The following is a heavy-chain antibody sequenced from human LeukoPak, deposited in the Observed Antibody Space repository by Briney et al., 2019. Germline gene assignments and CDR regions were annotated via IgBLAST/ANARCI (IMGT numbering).Heavy chain of an antibody. CDR2: ISSSSSTI. CDR1: AFTLSGYW. Sequence: PGGSLRLSCAASAFTLSGYWMTWVRQAPGKGLEWVSYISSSSSTIYYADSVKGRFTISRDNAKNSLYLQMNSLRDEDTAVYYCARTRTTVAPYFDYWGQGTLVTVSS. J-gene: IGHJ4*02. CDR3: ARTRTTVAPYFDY. V-gene: IGHV3-48*02. D-gene: IGHD4-23*01.